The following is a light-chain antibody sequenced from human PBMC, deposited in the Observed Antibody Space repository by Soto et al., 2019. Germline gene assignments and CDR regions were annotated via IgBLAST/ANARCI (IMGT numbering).Light chain of an antibody. Sequence: QSVLTQPASVPGTPGQSITTSCTGTSSAVGGYNYVSCYQHHPVKVPKLLISEVSKGPSGVSSRFSGSKSGNTASLTISGLQADDEADYFCISYTTSATYVFGTGTKVTVL. V-gene: IGLV2-14*01. J-gene: IGLJ1*01. CDR2: EVS. CDR1: SSAVGGYNY. CDR3: ISYTTSATYV.